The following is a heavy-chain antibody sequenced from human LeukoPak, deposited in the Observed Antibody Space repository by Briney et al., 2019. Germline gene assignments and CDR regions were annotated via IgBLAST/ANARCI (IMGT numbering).Heavy chain of an antibody. J-gene: IGHJ4*02. CDR3: ARVTASALYADY. D-gene: IGHD3-16*02. Sequence: ASVKVSCKASGYTFTSYGISWVRQAPGQGLEWMGWINTGNGNTKYSQKFQGRVTITRDTSASTAYMELSSLRSEDTAVYYCARVTASALYADYWGQGTLVTVSS. CDR1: GYTFTSYG. CDR2: INTGNGNT. V-gene: IGHV1-3*04.